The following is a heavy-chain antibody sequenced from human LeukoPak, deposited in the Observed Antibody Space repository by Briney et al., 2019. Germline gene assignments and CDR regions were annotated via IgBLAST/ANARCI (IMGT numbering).Heavy chain of an antibody. J-gene: IGHJ4*02. CDR2: ISGSGGST. Sequence: PGGSLRLSCAASGFTFSSYGMSWVRQAPGKGLEWVSTISGSGGSTYYADSVRGRFTISRDNSKNTLYLQMNSLRVEDTAVYYCAKDRDSDYYPIDYWGQGTLVTVSS. CDR3: AKDRDSDYYPIDY. CDR1: GFTFSSYG. D-gene: IGHD3-22*01. V-gene: IGHV3-23*01.